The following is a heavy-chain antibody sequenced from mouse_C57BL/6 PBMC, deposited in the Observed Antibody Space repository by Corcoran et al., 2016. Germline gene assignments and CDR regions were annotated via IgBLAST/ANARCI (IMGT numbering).Heavy chain of an antibody. CDR2: INPNNGGT. V-gene: IGHV1-26*01. Sequence: EVQLQQSGPELVKPGASVKISCKASGYTFTDYYMNWVKQSHGKSLEWIGDINPNNGGTSYNQKFKGKATLTVDKSSSTAYMELRSLTSEDSAVYYCAREGSSGLCYFDYWGQGTTLTVSS. CDR1: GYTFTDYY. CDR3: AREGSSGLCYFDY. D-gene: IGHD3-2*02. J-gene: IGHJ2*01.